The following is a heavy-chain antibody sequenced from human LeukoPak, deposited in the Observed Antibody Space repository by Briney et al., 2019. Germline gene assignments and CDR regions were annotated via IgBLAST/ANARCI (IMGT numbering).Heavy chain of an antibody. D-gene: IGHD6-13*01. V-gene: IGHV4-4*07. CDR2: IYTSGST. J-gene: IGHJ4*02. CDR3: ARVSDDSSSWYGYFDY. CDR1: GGSISSYY. Sequence: TSETLPLTCTVSGGSISSYYWSWIRQPAGKGLEWIGRIYTSGSTNYNPSLKSRVTMSVDTSKNQFSLKLSSVTAADTAVYYCARVSDDSSSWYGYFDYWGQGTLVTVSS.